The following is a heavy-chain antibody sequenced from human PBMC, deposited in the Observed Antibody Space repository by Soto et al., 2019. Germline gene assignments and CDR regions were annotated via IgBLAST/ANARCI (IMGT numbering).Heavy chain of an antibody. CDR1: GATYSTSA. J-gene: IGHJ4*02. Sequence: ASVKVSCKASGATYSTSATSWVRQAPGQGLEWMGGINPILGTPDYAHKFQGRVTITADESTSTVYMELGSLRSEDTALYFCARGGVDVVATSAFDYWGQGTLVTVSS. CDR2: INPILGTP. CDR3: ARGGVDVVATSAFDY. V-gene: IGHV1-69*13. D-gene: IGHD5-12*01.